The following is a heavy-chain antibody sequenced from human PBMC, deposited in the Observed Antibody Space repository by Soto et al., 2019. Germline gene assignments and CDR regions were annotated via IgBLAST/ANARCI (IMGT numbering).Heavy chain of an antibody. J-gene: IGHJ6*02. CDR3: AADTGDYDILTGYYNSYYYGMDV. V-gene: IGHV1-58*02. D-gene: IGHD3-9*01. Sequence: GASVKVCCKASGVTFTSSAMQWVRQARGQRLEWIGWIVVGSGNTNYAQKFQERVTITRDMSTSTAYMELSSLRSEDTAVYYCAADTGDYDILTGYYNSYYYGMDVWG. CDR2: IVVGSGNT. CDR1: GVTFTSSA.